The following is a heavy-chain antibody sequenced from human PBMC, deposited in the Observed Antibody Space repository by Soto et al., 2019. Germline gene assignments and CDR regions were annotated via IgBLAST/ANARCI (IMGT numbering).Heavy chain of an antibody. CDR3: ARVVGVTGTSGTYYYSGMDV. Sequence: GGSLRLSCVASGFTLSSYRMNWVRQAPGKGLEWVSSITSSGSYIYYADSVKGRFTISRDNAKNSLYLQMNSLGAEDTAMYYCARVVGVTGTSGTYYYSGMDVWGQGTTVTVSS. V-gene: IGHV3-21*01. CDR1: GFTLSSYR. D-gene: IGHD1-7*01. J-gene: IGHJ6*02. CDR2: ITSSGSYI.